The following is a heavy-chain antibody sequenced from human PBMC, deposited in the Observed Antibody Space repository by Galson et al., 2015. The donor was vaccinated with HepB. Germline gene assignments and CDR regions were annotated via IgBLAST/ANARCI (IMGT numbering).Heavy chain of an antibody. V-gene: IGHV3-33*01. D-gene: IGHD1-14*01. CDR1: GFTFSPYG. J-gene: IGHJ4*02. CDR3: TTDLAATTPFDY. Sequence: SLRLSCAASGFTFSPYGMHWVRQAPGKGLEWVAVIWYDGNNKYYAAPVKGRFTISRDDSKNTLYLQMNSLKTEDTAVYCCTTDLAATTPFDYWGQGTLVTVSS. CDR2: IWYDGNNK.